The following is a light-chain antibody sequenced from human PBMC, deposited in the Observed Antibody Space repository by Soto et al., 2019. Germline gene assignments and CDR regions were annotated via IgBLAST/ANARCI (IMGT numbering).Light chain of an antibody. V-gene: IGLV2-23*01. CDR3: CSYAGSSTYV. CDR1: SSDVGSYNL. CDR2: EGS. Sequence: QSVLTQPASVSGSPGQSITISCTGTSSDVGSYNLVSWYQRHPGKAPKLMIYEGSKRPSGVSNRFSGSKSSNTASLTISGLQAEDEADYYCCSYAGSSTYVFGTGTKVTV. J-gene: IGLJ1*01.